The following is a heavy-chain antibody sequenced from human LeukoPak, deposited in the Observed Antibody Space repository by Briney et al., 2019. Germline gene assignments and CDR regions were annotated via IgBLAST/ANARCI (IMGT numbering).Heavy chain of an antibody. Sequence: PSETLSLTCAVYGGSFSGYYWSWIRQPPGKGLEWIGEINHSGSTNYNPSLKSRVTISVDTSKNQFSLKLSSVTAADTAVYYCARDRLSKYYYDSSPIDYWGQGTLVTVFS. V-gene: IGHV4-34*01. D-gene: IGHD3-22*01. J-gene: IGHJ4*02. CDR1: GGSFSGYY. CDR3: ARDRLSKYYYDSSPIDY. CDR2: INHSGST.